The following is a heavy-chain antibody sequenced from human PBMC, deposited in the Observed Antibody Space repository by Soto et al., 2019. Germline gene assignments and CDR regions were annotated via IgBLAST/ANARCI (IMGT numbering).Heavy chain of an antibody. V-gene: IGHV3-30*18. CDR2: ISYDGSNK. D-gene: IGHD6-19*01. Sequence: GGSLRLSCAASGFTFSSYGMHWVRQAPGKGLEWVAVISYDGSNKHYADSVKGRFTISRDNSKNTLYLQMNSLRAEDTAVYYCAKVVRGSSGLKDYYYGMDVWGQGTTVTVSS. CDR3: AKVVRGSSGLKDYYYGMDV. CDR1: GFTFSSYG. J-gene: IGHJ6*02.